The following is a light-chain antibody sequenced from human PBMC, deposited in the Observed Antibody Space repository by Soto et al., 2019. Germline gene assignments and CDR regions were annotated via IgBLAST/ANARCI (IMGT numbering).Light chain of an antibody. Sequence: EIVLTQSPATLSLSPGERATLSCRVSQSVSSYLAWYQQKPGQAPRLLIYDASNTATGIPARLSGSGSGTEFTLTISSLEPEDFAVYYCQQRSNWPTTFGGGTKVEIK. V-gene: IGKV3-11*01. CDR3: QQRSNWPTT. CDR2: DAS. CDR1: QSVSSY. J-gene: IGKJ4*01.